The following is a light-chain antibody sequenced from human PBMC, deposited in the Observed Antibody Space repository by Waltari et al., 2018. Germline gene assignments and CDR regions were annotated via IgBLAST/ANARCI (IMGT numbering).Light chain of an antibody. CDR3: QQANSFPYT. Sequence: MTQSPATLSVSPGERAILSCRASQSVTTNLAWYQQKPGKAPKLLIYAASSLQSGGPSRCSGSGSGTDFTLTISSLQPEDFATYYCQQANSFPYTFGQGTKLEIK. V-gene: IGKV1-12*01. J-gene: IGKJ2*01. CDR2: AAS. CDR1: QSVTTN.